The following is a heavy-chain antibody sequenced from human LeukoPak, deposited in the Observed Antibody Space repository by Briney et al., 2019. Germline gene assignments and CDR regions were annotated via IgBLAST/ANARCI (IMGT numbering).Heavy chain of an antibody. CDR2: MNPNSGAT. Sequence: ASVKVSCKASGYTFTSYDFNWLRQATGQGPEWMGWMNPNSGATGYAQKFQGRVTMTRSASINTAYMELTNLRSEDTAVYYCARASRYYDFWSGYSPFDYWGQGTLVTVSS. CDR3: ARASRYYDFWSGYSPFDY. CDR1: GYTFTSYD. D-gene: IGHD3-3*01. V-gene: IGHV1-8*01. J-gene: IGHJ4*02.